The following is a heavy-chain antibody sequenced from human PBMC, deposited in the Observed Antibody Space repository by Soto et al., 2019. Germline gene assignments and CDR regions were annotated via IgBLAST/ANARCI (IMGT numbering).Heavy chain of an antibody. CDR2: IFSNDEK. V-gene: IGHV2-26*01. CDR1: GFSLSNARMG. J-gene: IGHJ5*02. CDR3: GRIISYGDYRRSLYFNWFDH. D-gene: IGHD4-17*01. Sequence: HVTLKESGAVLVKPTETLTLTCTVSGFSLSNARMGVSWIRHPPGKALERLAHIFSNDEKSYCRSRKSRLTTSKETSTSQVVLTMPNMDPVDTATYYCGRIISYGDYRRSLYFNWFDHWGQGTLVTVSS.